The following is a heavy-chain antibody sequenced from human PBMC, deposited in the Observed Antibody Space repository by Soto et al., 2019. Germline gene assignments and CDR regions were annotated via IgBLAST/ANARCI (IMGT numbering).Heavy chain of an antibody. CDR3: AKAGDYHGSESYFPLDY. CDR2: ISGSGGRT. D-gene: IGHD3-10*01. V-gene: IGHV3-23*01. Sequence: EVQLLEPGGVLVQPGGSLRLSCAASGFTFSTYAMTWVRQAPGKGLEWVSSISGSGGRTYYADSVKGRFTISRDNSKNTLYLQTNSLRAEDTAVYYCAKAGDYHGSESYFPLDYWGQGTLVPVSS. J-gene: IGHJ4*02. CDR1: GFTFSTYA.